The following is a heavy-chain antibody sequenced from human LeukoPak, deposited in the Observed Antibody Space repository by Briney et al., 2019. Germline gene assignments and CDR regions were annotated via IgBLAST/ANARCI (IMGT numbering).Heavy chain of an antibody. CDR1: GFTFSSYA. V-gene: IGHV3-30-3*01. CDR3: ARASGGYYNRVYFDY. J-gene: IGHJ4*02. CDR2: ISYDGSNK. D-gene: IGHD3-10*01. Sequence: HPGGSLRLSCAASGFTFSSYAMHWVRQAPGKGLERVAVISYDGSNKYYADSVKGRFTISRDNSKNTLYLQMNSLRAEDTAVYYCARASGGYYNRVYFDYWGRGTLVTVSS.